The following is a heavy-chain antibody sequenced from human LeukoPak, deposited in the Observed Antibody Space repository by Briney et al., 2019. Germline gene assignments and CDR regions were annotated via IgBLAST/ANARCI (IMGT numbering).Heavy chain of an antibody. D-gene: IGHD3-3*01. CDR2: IYWDDDK. CDR3: AHRTGRYDFRSGYYTPHDAFDI. J-gene: IGHJ3*02. V-gene: IGHV2-5*02. Sequence: SGPTLVKPTQTLTLTCTFSGFSLSTSGVGVGWIRQPPGKALEWLALIYWDDDKRYSPSLKSRLAISKDTSKSQVVLTMTNMDPVDTATYYCAHRTGRYDFRSGYYTPHDAFDIWGQGTMVTVSS. CDR1: GFSLSTSGVG.